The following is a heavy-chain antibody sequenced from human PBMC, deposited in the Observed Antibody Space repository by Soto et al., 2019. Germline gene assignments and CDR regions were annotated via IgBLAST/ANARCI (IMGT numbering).Heavy chain of an antibody. CDR3: ARDQAGLSSSWYFDAFDI. J-gene: IGHJ3*02. CDR2: IYYSGST. V-gene: IGHV4-59*01. CDR1: GGSISSYY. Sequence: QVQLQESGPGLVKPSETLSLTCTVSGGSISSYYWSWIRQPPGKGLEWFGYIYYSGSTNYNPSLKSRVAISVDTSKNQFSLKLSSVTAADTAVYYCARDQAGLSSSWYFDAFDIWGQGTMVTVSS. D-gene: IGHD6-13*01.